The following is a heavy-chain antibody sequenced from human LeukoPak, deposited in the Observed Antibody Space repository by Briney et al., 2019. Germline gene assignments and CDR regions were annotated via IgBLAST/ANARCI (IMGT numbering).Heavy chain of an antibody. J-gene: IGHJ5*02. CDR3: AKDRPYCSGGSCYSWFDP. Sequence: GGSLRLSCAASGFTFSSYGMHWVRQAPGKGLEWVAVISYDGSNKYYADSVKGRFTISRDNSKNTLYLQVNSLRAEDTAVYYCAKDRPYCSGGSCYSWFDPWGQGTLVTVSS. D-gene: IGHD2-15*01. CDR1: GFTFSSYG. V-gene: IGHV3-30*18. CDR2: ISYDGSNK.